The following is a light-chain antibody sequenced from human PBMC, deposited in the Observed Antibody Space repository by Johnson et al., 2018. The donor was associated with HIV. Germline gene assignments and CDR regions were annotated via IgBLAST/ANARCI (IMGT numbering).Light chain of an antibody. CDR1: SSDMGNYA. CDR2: DNN. CDR3: GTWDSSLSAGGYV. J-gene: IGLJ1*01. V-gene: IGLV1-51*01. Sequence: QSVLTQPPSVSAAPGQKVTISCSGSSSDMGNYAVSWYQQLPGTAPKLLIYDNNKRPSGIPDRFSGSKSGTSATRGINGIQTGDEADYYCGTWDSSLSAGGYVFGTGTKVTVL.